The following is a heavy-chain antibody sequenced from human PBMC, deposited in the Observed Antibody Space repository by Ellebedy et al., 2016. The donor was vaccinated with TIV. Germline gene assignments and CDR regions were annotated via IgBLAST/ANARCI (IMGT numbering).Heavy chain of an antibody. V-gene: IGHV4-4*02. CDR3: ARAKWTTGWLNRLDP. CDR2: IHYDGTT. Sequence: SETLSLTXTVSGVPSTNSNWWTCVRQSPGTVLQWLREIHYDGTTSYNPALKSRLTMSVDKTKNQFSLRLASVSGADTGRDFCARAKWTTGWLNRLDPWGQGIEVTVSS. J-gene: IGHJ5*02. CDR1: GVPSTNSNW. D-gene: IGHD6-19*01.